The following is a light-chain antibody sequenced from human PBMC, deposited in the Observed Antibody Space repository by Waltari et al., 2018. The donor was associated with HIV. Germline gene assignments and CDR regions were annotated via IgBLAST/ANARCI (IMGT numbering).Light chain of an antibody. J-gene: IGKJ4*01. V-gene: IGKV1-12*01. CDR2: ATS. CDR1: QSIGAH. CDR3: QQGDSLPFT. Sequence: DTHMTQSPSSLSASVGDRVTITCRASQSIGAHLAWYQVKPGKAPRLLVYATSFLQSGVSSRFSGGGSGTEFTLTISNLQADDSATYCCQQGDSLPFTFGGGTKVAI.